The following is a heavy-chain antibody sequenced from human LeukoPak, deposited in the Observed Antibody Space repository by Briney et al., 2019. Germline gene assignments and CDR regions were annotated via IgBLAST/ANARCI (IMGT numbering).Heavy chain of an antibody. CDR2: IYSGGST. CDR3: AKDLSQWLEYYFDY. V-gene: IGHV3-53*01. D-gene: IGHD6-19*01. Sequence: PGGSLRLSCAASGFTVSSNYMSWVRQAPGKGLEWVSVIYSGGSTYYADSVKGRFTISRHNSKNTLYLQMNSLRAEDTAVYYCAKDLSQWLEYYFDYWGQGTLVTVSS. CDR1: GFTVSSNY. J-gene: IGHJ4*02.